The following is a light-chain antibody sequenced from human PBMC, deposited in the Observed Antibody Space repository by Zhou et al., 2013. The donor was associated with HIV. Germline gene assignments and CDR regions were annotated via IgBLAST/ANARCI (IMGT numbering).Light chain of an antibody. V-gene: IGLV2-8*01. CDR2: EVT. CDR3: GSYAGSSSWI. J-gene: IGLJ2*01. Sequence: PDSAPKIMIYEVTRRPSGVPDRFSGSKSGNTASLTVSGLQAEDEAEYYCGSYAGSSSWIFGGGTKLTVL.